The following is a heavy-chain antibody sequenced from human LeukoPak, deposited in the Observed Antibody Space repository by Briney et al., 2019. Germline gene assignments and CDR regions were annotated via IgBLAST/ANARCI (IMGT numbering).Heavy chain of an antibody. V-gene: IGHV3-21*01. Sequence: GGSLRLSCAASGFTFSSYSMNWVRQAPGKGLEWVSSISSSSSYIYYADSVKGRFTISRDNAKNSLYLQMNSLRAEDTAVYYCARDSYYHDSSGYYQEDSNDYWGQGTLVTVSS. CDR3: ARDSYYHDSSGYYQEDSNDY. J-gene: IGHJ4*02. D-gene: IGHD3-22*01. CDR2: ISSSSSYI. CDR1: GFTFSSYS.